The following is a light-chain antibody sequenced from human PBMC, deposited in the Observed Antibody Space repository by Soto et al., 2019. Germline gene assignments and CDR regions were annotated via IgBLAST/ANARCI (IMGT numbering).Light chain of an antibody. Sequence: EIVMTQSPGTLSVSPGERATLSCRASQTFSSNLAWYQQKPGQAPRLLIYGASNRATGIPDRFSGSGSGTDLTLTISRLEPEDFAVYYCQQYGSSGTFGQGTKVDIK. V-gene: IGKV3-20*01. CDR1: QTFSSN. CDR3: QQYGSSGT. CDR2: GAS. J-gene: IGKJ1*01.